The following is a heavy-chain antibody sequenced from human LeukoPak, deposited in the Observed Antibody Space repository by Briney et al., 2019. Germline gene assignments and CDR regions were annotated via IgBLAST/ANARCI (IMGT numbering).Heavy chain of an antibody. Sequence: ASVRVSCKASGYTFTAYYIHLVRQATGQGLEWMGRINPNSGGTNYAQKFQGRVTMTRDTSISTAYMELSRLRSDDTAVYYCARGYRFGEILWGQGPLVTVSS. J-gene: IGHJ1*01. CDR3: ARGYRFGEIL. V-gene: IGHV1-2*06. CDR2: INPNSGGT. D-gene: IGHD3-10*01. CDR1: GYTFTAYY.